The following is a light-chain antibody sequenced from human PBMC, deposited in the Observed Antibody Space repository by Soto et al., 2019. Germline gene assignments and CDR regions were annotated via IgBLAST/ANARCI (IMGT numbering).Light chain of an antibody. CDR1: SSDVGNYNL. J-gene: IGLJ2*01. Sequence: QSVLTQPASVSGAPGQSITISCTGTSSDVGNYNLVSWYQQYPGKAPKLMIYEGGKRPSGVANRFSGSKSGNTASLTISGLQDEDAADYYCCSFALRSTLIFGGGTKLTVL. CDR2: EGG. CDR3: CSFALRSTLI. V-gene: IGLV2-23*01.